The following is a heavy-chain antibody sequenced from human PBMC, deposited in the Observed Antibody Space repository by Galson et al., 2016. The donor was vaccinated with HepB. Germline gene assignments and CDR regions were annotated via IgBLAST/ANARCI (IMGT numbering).Heavy chain of an antibody. Sequence: SVKVSCKASGGTFGNYAFSWVRQAPGQGPEWLGGIIPVLDFTHYVKKFQDRLKIFPDRPTGTTYMELTSLRLDDTAIYYCARASSYDFRTGFLYPPDLWGQGTQVTVSS. J-gene: IGHJ5*02. D-gene: IGHD3/OR15-3a*01. V-gene: IGHV1-69*10. CDR3: ARASSYDFRTGFLYPPDL. CDR1: GGTFGNYA. CDR2: IIPVLDFT.